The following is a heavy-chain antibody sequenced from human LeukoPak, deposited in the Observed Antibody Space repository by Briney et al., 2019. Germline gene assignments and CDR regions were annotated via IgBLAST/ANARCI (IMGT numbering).Heavy chain of an antibody. J-gene: IGHJ4*02. CDR2: IWYDGGNK. Sequence: GGSLRLSCAASGYSLSNYGMHWVRQAPGKGLEWVAVIWYDGGNKYYGDSVKGRFTISRDTSKNTMYLQMNSLRAEDTAVYYCARGGQIVWFGEFYFDYWGQGTLVTVSS. V-gene: IGHV3-33*01. CDR3: ARGGQIVWFGEFYFDY. D-gene: IGHD3-10*01. CDR1: GYSLSNYG.